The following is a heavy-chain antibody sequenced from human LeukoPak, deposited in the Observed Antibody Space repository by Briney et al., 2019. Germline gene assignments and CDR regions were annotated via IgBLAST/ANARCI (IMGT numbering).Heavy chain of an antibody. CDR1: GFPFSSYE. J-gene: IGHJ4*02. V-gene: IGHV3-48*03. Sequence: GGSLRLSCAGTGFPFSSYEMNWLRQAPGKGLEWVSHIDSGGITIYYGDSVKGRFTISRDNAKNSIYLQMESLRVDDTAIYYCARDSVGDFLDYWGQGTPVTVSS. CDR3: ARDSVGDFLDY. D-gene: IGHD4-17*01. CDR2: IDSGGITI.